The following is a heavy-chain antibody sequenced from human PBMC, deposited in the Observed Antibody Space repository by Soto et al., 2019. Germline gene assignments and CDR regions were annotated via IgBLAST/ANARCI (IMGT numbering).Heavy chain of an antibody. CDR3: AGELDIVVVPSAISY. CDR2: ISGSNGRT. J-gene: IGHJ4*02. D-gene: IGHD2-2*02. Sequence: LRLSCAASGFTFRTYAMNWVRQAPGKGLEWVSTISGSNGRTYYADSVKGRFTISRDNSKDTLFLQMNSLRAEDTAIYYCAGELDIVVVPSAISYWGQGTLVTVSS. V-gene: IGHV3-23*01. CDR1: GFTFRTYA.